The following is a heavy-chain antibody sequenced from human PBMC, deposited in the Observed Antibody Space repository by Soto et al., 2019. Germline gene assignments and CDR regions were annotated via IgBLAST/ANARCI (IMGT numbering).Heavy chain of an antibody. CDR1: GGTFSSYT. D-gene: IGHD2-15*01. CDR2: IIPILGKA. Sequence: GASVKVSCKASGGTFSSYTISWVRQAPGQGLEWMGRIIPILGKANYAQKFQGRVTITGDKSTSTAYMELSSLRSEDTAVYYCARDLGGWPDYWGQGTLVTVSS. J-gene: IGHJ4*02. CDR3: ARDLGGWPDY. V-gene: IGHV1-69*08.